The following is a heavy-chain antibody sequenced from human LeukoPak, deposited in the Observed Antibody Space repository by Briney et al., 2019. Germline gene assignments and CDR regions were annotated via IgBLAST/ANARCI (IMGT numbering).Heavy chain of an antibody. V-gene: IGHV3-23*01. CDR1: GFTFSSYA. CDR2: ISGSGGST. J-gene: IGHJ4*02. D-gene: IGHD6-6*01. Sequence: PGGTLRLSCAASGFTFSSYAMSWVRQAPGKGLEWVSSISGSGGSTYYADSVKGRFTMSRDNSKNTLFLQMNSLRAEDTATYYCPKANMAAPRRYYFDYWGQGTLVTVSS. CDR3: PKANMAAPRRYYFDY.